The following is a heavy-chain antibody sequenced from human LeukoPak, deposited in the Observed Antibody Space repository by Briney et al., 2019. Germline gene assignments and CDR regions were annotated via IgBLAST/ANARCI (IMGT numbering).Heavy chain of an antibody. CDR1: GFTFSSYG. CDR3: ARSSGYYYDSSGYYCDY. J-gene: IGHJ4*02. D-gene: IGHD3-22*01. CDR2: ISYDGSNK. V-gene: IGHV3-30*03. Sequence: GGSLRLSCAASGFTFSSYGMHWVRQAPGKGLEWVAVISYDGSNKYYADSVKGRFTISRDNSKNTLYLQMNSLRAEDTAVYYCARSSGYYYDSSGYYCDYWGQGTLVTVSS.